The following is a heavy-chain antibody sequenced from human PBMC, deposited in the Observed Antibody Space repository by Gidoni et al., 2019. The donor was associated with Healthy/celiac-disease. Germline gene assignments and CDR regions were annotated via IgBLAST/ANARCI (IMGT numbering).Heavy chain of an antibody. CDR1: GFTFSNAW. CDR3: TTDLLCSGGSCYPGLDFDY. V-gene: IGHV3-15*01. D-gene: IGHD2-15*01. J-gene: IGHJ4*02. Sequence: EVQLVESGGGLVKPGGSLRLSCAASGFTFSNAWMSWVSQAPGKGLEWVGRIKSKTDGGTTDYAAPVKGRFTISRDDSKNTLYLQMNSLKTEDTAVYYCTTDLLCSGGSCYPGLDFDYWGQGTLVTVSS. CDR2: IKSKTDGGTT.